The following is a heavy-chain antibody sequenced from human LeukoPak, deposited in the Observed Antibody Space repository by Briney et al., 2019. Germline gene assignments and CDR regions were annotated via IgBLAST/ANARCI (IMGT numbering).Heavy chain of an antibody. J-gene: IGHJ6*02. CDR2: IYYSGTT. V-gene: IGHV4-59*01. CDR1: GGSISNFY. Sequence: SETLSLTCTVSGGSISNFYWSWIRQPPGKGLEWIGYIYYSGTTNYNPSLKSRVTMSVDTSKNQFSLKLSSVTAADTAVYYCAREAPQTTVPEGMDVWGQGTTVTVSS. CDR3: AREAPQTTVPEGMDV. D-gene: IGHD4-17*01.